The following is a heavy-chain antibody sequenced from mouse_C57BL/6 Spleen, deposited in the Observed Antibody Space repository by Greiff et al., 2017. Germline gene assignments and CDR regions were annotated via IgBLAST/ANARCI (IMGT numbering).Heavy chain of an antibody. CDR1: GFTFSSYG. Sequence: DVQLVESGGDLVKPGGSLKLSCAASGFTFSSYGMSWVRQTPDKRLEWVATISSGGSYTYYPDSVKGRFTISRDTAKNTLYLQMSSLKSEDTAMYYCARDYYGNQYFDYWGQGTTLTVSS. J-gene: IGHJ2*01. D-gene: IGHD2-1*01. V-gene: IGHV5-6*01. CDR3: ARDYYGNQYFDY. CDR2: ISSGGSYT.